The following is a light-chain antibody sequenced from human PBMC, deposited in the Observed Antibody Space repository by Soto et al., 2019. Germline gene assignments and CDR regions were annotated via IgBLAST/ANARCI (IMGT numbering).Light chain of an antibody. CDR1: QSISSY. CDR3: QQSYSTPWT. J-gene: IGKJ1*01. V-gene: IGKV1-39*01. Sequence: DIQMTQSPSSLSASVGDRVTITCRASQSISSYLHWYQQKPGKAPKLLIYAASSLQSGVPSRFSGSGSGTDFTLTIRSLQPEDFATYYCQQSYSTPWTFGQGTKVEIK. CDR2: AAS.